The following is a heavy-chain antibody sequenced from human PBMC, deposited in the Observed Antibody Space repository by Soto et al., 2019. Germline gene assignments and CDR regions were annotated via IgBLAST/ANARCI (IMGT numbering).Heavy chain of an antibody. V-gene: IGHV3-33*01. CDR1: GFTFSSYG. CDR2: IWYDGSNK. D-gene: IGHD3-3*01. Sequence: VGSLRLSCAASGFTFSSYGMHWVCQAPGKGLEWVAVIWYDGSNKYYADSVKGRFTISRDNSKNTLYLQMNSLRAEDTAVYYCARQRYLSITIFGVVSGMDVWGQGTTVTVSS. J-gene: IGHJ6*02. CDR3: ARQRYLSITIFGVVSGMDV.